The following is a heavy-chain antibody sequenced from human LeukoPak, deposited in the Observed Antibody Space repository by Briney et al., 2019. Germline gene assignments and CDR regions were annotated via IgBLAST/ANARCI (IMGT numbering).Heavy chain of an antibody. D-gene: IGHD3-10*01. CDR3: ARSYYYGSGSYLDY. Sequence: SVKVSCKASGGTFSSYAICWVRQAPGQGLEWMGRIIPILGIANYAQKFQGRVTITADKSTSTAYMELSSLRSEDTAVYYCARSYYYGSGSYLDYWGQGTLVTVSS. CDR1: GGTFSSYA. V-gene: IGHV1-69*04. J-gene: IGHJ4*02. CDR2: IIPILGIA.